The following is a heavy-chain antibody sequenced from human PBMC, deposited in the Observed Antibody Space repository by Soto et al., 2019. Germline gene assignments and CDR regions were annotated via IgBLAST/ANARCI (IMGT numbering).Heavy chain of an antibody. CDR3: ARPGVCNWNGYFDY. V-gene: IGHV4-59*08. CDR1: GGSISSYY. J-gene: IGHJ4*02. Sequence: SETLSLTCTVSGGSISSYYWSWIRQPPGKGLEWIGYIYYSGSTNYNPSLKSRVTISVDTSKNQFSLKLSSVTAADTAVYYCARPGVCNWNGYFDYWGQGTLVTVSS. CDR2: IYYSGST. D-gene: IGHD1-20*01.